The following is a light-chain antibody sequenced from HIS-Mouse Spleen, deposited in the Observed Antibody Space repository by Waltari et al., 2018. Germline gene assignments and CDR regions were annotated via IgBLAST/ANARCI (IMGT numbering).Light chain of an antibody. V-gene: IGLV3-10*01. CDR1: ALPKKY. CDR2: EDS. Sequence: SYELTQPPSVSVSPGQTGRITCSGDALPKKYAYWYQQKSGQAPVLVIYEDSKRPSGIPGRFSGSSSGTMATLTISGAQVEDEADYYCYSTDSSGNHRVFGGGTKLTVL. J-gene: IGLJ2*01. CDR3: YSTDSSGNHRV.